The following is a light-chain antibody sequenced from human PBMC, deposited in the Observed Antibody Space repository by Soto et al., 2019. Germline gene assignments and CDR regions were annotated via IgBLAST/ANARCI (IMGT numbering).Light chain of an antibody. CDR2: WAS. J-gene: IGKJ4*01. V-gene: IGKV4-1*01. CDR3: QHYINVPVT. Sequence: DIVMTQSPDSLAVSLGETATINCKSSQSVLSSANNKNYLSWFQQKPGQPPKLLIYWASTRESGVPDRFSGSGSGTDFTLTISSLQAEDVAIYYCQHYINVPVTFGGGTEVEIK. CDR1: QSVLSSANNKNY.